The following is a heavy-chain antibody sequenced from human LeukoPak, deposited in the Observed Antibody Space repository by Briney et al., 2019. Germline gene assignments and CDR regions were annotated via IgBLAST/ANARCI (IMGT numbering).Heavy chain of an antibody. CDR1: GGTFSNYA. D-gene: IGHD6-19*01. J-gene: IGHJ4*02. V-gene: IGHV1-69*06. CDR3: ARGSRSGWYYFDY. Sequence: SVKVSCKASGGTFSNYAISWVRQAPGQGLEWMGGIIPIFGTANYAQKFRGRVTITADKSTRTAYMELSSLRSEDTAVYYCARGSRSGWYYFDYWGQGTLVTVSS. CDR2: IIPIFGTA.